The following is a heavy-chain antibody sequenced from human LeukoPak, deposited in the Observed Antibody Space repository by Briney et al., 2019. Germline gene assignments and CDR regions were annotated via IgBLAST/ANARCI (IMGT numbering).Heavy chain of an antibody. CDR2: ITSSGSTI. CDR3: ARDLFNYYGSGSYYPPEGAFDF. CDR1: GFTFSDYY. Sequence: GGSLRLSCAASGFTFSDYYMSWIRQAPGKGPEWVSYITSSGSTIYYADSVKGRFTISRDNAKNSLYLQMNSLRAEDTAVYYCARDLFNYYGSGSYYPPEGAFDFWGQGTMATVSS. D-gene: IGHD3-10*01. J-gene: IGHJ3*01. V-gene: IGHV3-11*01.